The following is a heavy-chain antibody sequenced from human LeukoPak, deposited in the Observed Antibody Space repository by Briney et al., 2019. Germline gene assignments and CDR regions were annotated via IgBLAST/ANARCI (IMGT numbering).Heavy chain of an antibody. CDR2: ISAYNGNT. V-gene: IGHV1-18*01. D-gene: IGHD3-3*01. Sequence: ASVKVSCKASGYTFTSYGISWVRQAPGQGLEWMGWISAYNGNTNYAQKLQGRVTMTTDTSTSTAYMELRSLRPDDTAVYYCARSPAFCLEWLLPFDYWGQGTLVTVSS. CDR3: ARSPAFCLEWLLPFDY. CDR1: GYTFTSYG. J-gene: IGHJ4*02.